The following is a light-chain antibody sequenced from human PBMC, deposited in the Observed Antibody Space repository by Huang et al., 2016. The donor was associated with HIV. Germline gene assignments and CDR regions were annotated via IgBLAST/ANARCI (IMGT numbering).Light chain of an antibody. J-gene: IGKJ1*01. CDR2: KIS. V-gene: IGKV1-5*03. CDR1: QNISSW. Sequence: DIQLTQSPSTLSASVGDRLTTTCRASQNISSWLAWYQQKPGKAPKLLIYKISSLESGVPSRFSGSGSGTKFTLTSNSLQTDDIGTYYCQYGETFGQGSKVEVK. CDR3: QYGET.